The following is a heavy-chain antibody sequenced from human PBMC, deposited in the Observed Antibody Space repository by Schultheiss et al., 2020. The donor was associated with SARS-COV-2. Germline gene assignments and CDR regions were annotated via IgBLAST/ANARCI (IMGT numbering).Heavy chain of an antibody. V-gene: IGHV4-38-2*01. J-gene: IGHJ4*02. D-gene: IGHD6-13*01. CDR2: IYYSGST. CDR3: ARQIAAAAWYFDY. Sequence: SETLSLTCAVSGYSISSGYYWGWIRQPPGKGLEWIGYIYYSGSTNYNPSLKSRVTISVDTSKNQFSLKLSSVTAADTAVYYCARQIAAAAWYFDYWGQGTLVTVSS. CDR1: GYSISSGYY.